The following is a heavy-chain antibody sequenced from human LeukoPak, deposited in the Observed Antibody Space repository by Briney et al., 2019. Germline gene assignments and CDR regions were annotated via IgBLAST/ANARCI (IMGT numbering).Heavy chain of an antibody. V-gene: IGHV3-9*01. D-gene: IGHD1-26*01. Sequence: PGGSLRPSCAASGFTFDDYAMPWVRQAPGMGLEWVSGISWNSGSIGYADSVKGRFTISRDNAKNSLYLQMNSLRAEDTALYYCAKAPFSGSLYYFDYWGQGTLVTVSS. CDR1: GFTFDDYA. CDR3: AKAPFSGSLYYFDY. J-gene: IGHJ4*02. CDR2: ISWNSGSI.